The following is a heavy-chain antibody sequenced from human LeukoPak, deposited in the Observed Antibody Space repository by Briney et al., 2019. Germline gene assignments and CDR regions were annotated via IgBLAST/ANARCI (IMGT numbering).Heavy chain of an antibody. V-gene: IGHV4-34*01. D-gene: IGHD5-24*01. CDR1: GGTLSGYH. CDR3: AIEGLRNVHNPLGY. Sequence: PSETLSLTCAVYGGTLSGYHWSWIRQPPGKGLEWIGEIKESEKTNYNPSLKSRVTISIDTSKNQFSLKLSSVTAADTAVYYCAIEGLRNVHNPLGYWGQGTLVTVSS. J-gene: IGHJ4*02. CDR2: IKESEKT.